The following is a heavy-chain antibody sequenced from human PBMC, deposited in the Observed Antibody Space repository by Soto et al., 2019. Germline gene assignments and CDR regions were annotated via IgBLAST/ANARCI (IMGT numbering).Heavy chain of an antibody. Sequence: GGSLRLSCAAPGFTFSSYAMSWVRQAPGKGLEWVSAISGSGGSTYYADSVKGRFTISRDNSKNTLYLQMNSLRAEDTAVYYCAKDRRAAAGTGYYYYYGMDVWGQGTTVTVSS. D-gene: IGHD6-13*01. V-gene: IGHV3-23*01. CDR2: ISGSGGST. CDR1: GFTFSSYA. CDR3: AKDRRAAAGTGYYYYYGMDV. J-gene: IGHJ6*02.